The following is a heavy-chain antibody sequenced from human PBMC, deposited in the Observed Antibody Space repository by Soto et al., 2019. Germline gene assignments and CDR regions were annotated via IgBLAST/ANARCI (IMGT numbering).Heavy chain of an antibody. J-gene: IGHJ4*02. CDR3: AREIGYSSTWPAY. V-gene: IGHV3-33*01. D-gene: IGHD6-13*01. CDR2: IGFDGKNE. Sequence: QVQLVESGGGVVQPGRSLRLSCDVSGLSLGSYGMHWVRQAPGKGLEWVAVIGFDGKNENYGDSVKGRFTVSRDNSRNTRYLQMNSVRVEDTAVYFCAREIGYSSTWPAYWGQGTLVTVSS. CDR1: GLSLGSYG.